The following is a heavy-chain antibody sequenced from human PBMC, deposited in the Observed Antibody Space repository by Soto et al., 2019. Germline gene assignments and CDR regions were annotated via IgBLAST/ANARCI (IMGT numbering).Heavy chain of an antibody. CDR1: GGTFSSYA. CDR2: IIPIFGTA. Sequence: QVQLVQSGAEVKKPGSSVKVSCKASGGTFSSYAISWVRQAPGQGLEWMGGIIPIFGTANYAQKFQGRVPVTADESTSTDYMELSSLRSEDTAVYYCAGDLSPTVTRHYYYYGMDVWGQGTTVTVSS. CDR3: AGDLSPTVTRHYYYYGMDV. D-gene: IGHD4-4*01. V-gene: IGHV1-69*01. J-gene: IGHJ6*02.